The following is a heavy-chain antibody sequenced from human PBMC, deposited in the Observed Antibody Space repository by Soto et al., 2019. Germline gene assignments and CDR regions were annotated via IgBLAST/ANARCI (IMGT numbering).Heavy chain of an antibody. CDR1: GGSISSGGYY. CDR3: ARAPRPGAGIDY. D-gene: IGHD6-19*01. CDR2: IYYSGST. V-gene: IGHV4-31*03. J-gene: IGHJ4*02. Sequence: QVQLQESGPGLVKPSQTLSLTCTVSGGSISSGGYYWSWIRQHPGKGLEWIGYIYYSGSTYYNPSLKSRATISVDTSKSQCSLKLSSVTAADTAVYYCARAPRPGAGIDYWGQGTLVTVSS.